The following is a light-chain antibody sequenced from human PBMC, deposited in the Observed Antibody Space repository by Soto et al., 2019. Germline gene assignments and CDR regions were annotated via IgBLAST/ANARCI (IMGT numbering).Light chain of an antibody. CDR2: EVN. CDR3: SSCAGSTVV. J-gene: IGLJ2*01. Sequence: QSVLTQPPSASGSPGQSVTISCTGTVSDVGGYNYVSWYQHHPGKAPKLMVYEVNKRPSGVPDRFSGSKSGSTASLTVSGLQAEDEADYYCSSCAGSTVVFGGGTKLTVL. CDR1: VSDVGGYNY. V-gene: IGLV2-8*01.